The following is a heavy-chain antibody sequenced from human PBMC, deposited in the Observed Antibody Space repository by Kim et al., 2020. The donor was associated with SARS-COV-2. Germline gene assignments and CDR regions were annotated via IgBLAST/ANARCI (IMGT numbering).Heavy chain of an antibody. CDR2: IYYSGST. CDR1: GGSISSGGYY. J-gene: IGHJ3*02. CDR3: ARDSSPIVPAANYGAFDI. V-gene: IGHV4-31*03. D-gene: IGHD2-2*01. Sequence: SETLSLTCTVSGGSISSGGYYWSWIRQHPGKGLEWIGYIYYSGSTYYNPSLKSRVTISVDTSKNQFSLKLSSVTAADTAVYYCARDSSPIVPAANYGAFDIWGQGTMVTVSS.